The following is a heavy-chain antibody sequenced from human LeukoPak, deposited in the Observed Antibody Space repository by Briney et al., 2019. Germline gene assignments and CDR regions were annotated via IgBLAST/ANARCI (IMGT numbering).Heavy chain of an antibody. CDR2: INHSGST. CDR1: GGSFSGYY. V-gene: IGHV4-34*01. J-gene: IGHJ6*02. Sequence: PSETLSLTCAVYGGSFSGYYWSWIRQPPGKGLEWIGEINHSGSTNYNPSLKSRVPISVDTSKNQFSLKLSSVTAADTAVYYCARARITIFGVVFDYYYGMDVWGQGTTVTVSS. CDR3: ARARITIFGVVFDYYYGMDV. D-gene: IGHD3-3*01.